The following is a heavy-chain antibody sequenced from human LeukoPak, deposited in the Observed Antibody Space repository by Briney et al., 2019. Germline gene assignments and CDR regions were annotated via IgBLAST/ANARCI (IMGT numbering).Heavy chain of an antibody. V-gene: IGHV6-1*01. CDR1: GDSVSSNSAA. CDR2: TYYRSKWYN. J-gene: IGHJ3*02. Sequence: SQTLSLTCAISGDSVSSNSAAWNWIRQSPSRGLEWLGRTYYRSKWYNDYAVSVKSRITINPDTSKNQFSLQLNSVTPEDTAVYYCAGYGSGSYYGYDAFDIWGQGTMVTVSS. CDR3: AGYGSGSYYGYDAFDI. D-gene: IGHD3-10*01.